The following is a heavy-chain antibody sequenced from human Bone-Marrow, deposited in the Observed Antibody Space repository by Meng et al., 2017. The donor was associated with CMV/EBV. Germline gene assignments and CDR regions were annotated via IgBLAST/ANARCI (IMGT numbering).Heavy chain of an antibody. J-gene: IGHJ6*02. CDR2: INWNGGST. V-gene: IGHV3-20*04. D-gene: IGHD5-12*01. Sequence: GESLKISCVASGFRFDDYGMTWVRQAPGKGLEWVSGINWNGGSTGYADSVRGRFIISRDNVRKSLFLQMTSLRAGDTAVYYCAKPQWLPMSQKYYHYFGMAVWGQGHTVNVSS. CDR1: GFRFDDYG. CDR3: AKPQWLPMSQKYYHYFGMAV.